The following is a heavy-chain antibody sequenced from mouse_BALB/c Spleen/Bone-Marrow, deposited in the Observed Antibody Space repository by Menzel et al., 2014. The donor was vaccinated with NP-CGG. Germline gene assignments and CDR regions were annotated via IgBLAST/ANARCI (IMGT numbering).Heavy chain of an antibody. CDR1: GYTFTSYW. J-gene: IGHJ4*01. D-gene: IGHD2-3*01. V-gene: IGHV1S81*02. Sequence: QVQLQQSGAALVKPGASVKLPCKASGYTFTSYWMHWVKQKPGQGLEWIGEINPSNGRTNYDESVKSKATLTVDKSSTTAYMQLSSLTSDDCAVYYCARDGKYDAIDYWGQGTSVTVSS. CDR2: INPSNGRT. CDR3: ARDGKYDAIDY.